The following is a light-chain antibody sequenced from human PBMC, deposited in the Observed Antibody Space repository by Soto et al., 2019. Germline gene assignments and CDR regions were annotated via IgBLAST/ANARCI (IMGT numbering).Light chain of an antibody. V-gene: IGKV1-27*01. J-gene: IGKJ3*01. CDR2: GAS. Sequence: DIPMTQSPSSLSASVGDRVTITCRATQGISNFLAWYQQKPGKVPKLLIYGASTLQSGVPSRFSGSGSGTDFTLTITTLQPEDVATYYCQKYISAPFTFGPGTNVDIK. CDR1: QGISNF. CDR3: QKYISAPFT.